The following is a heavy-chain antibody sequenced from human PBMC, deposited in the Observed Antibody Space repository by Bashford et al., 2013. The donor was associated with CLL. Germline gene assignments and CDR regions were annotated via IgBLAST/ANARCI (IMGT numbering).Heavy chain of an antibody. Sequence: ASVKVSCKASGYTFTGYYMHWVRQAPGQGLEWMGWINPNSGGTNYAQKFQGRVTMTRDTSISTAYMELSRLRSDDTAVYYCARDCYGSGTAYYYYGMDVWGQGTTVTVSS. CDR3: ARDCYGSGTAYYYYGMDV. D-gene: IGHD3-10*01. CDR2: INPNSGGT. V-gene: IGHV1-2*02. CDR1: GYTFTGYY. J-gene: IGHJ6*02.